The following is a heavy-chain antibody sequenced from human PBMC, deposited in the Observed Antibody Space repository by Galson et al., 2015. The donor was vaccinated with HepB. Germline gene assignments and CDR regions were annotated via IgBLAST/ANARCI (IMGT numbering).Heavy chain of an antibody. V-gene: IGHV1-3*01. CDR1: GYTFTSYA. J-gene: IGHJ5*02. Sequence: SVKVSCKASGYTFTSYAMHWVRQAPGQRLEWMGWINAGNGNTKYSQKFQGRVTITRDTSASTAYMELSSLRSEDTAVYYCAREGVGSSRLTGFGVWFDPWGQGTLVTVSS. CDR2: INAGNGNT. CDR3: AREGVGSSRLTGFGVWFDP. D-gene: IGHD1-26*01.